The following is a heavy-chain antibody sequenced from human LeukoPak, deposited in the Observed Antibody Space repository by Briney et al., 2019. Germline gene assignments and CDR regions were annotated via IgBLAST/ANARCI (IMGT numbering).Heavy chain of an antibody. J-gene: IGHJ3*02. CDR2: IYSGGDT. CDR3: ARGSCSNIRCHDAFDI. V-gene: IGHV3-53*01. CDR1: GFIVSGTY. Sequence: GGFLRLSCAASGFIVSGTYMTWVRQAPGKGLECVSIIYSGGDTYYTDSVKGRFSVSRDNSKNTLYLQMNSLRVDDTAVYYCARGSCSNIRCHDAFDIWGQGTMVTVSS. D-gene: IGHD2-2*01.